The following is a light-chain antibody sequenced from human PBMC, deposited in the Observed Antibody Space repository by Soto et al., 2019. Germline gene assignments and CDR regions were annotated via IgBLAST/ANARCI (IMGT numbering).Light chain of an antibody. CDR3: QQTFSRPYS. Sequence: DIQMTQSPNSLSASVGDRVTITCRASQKIVTYLNWYQQKPGKAPNLLVYAASSSQSEVPSRFIGSGYGTDFTLTITTLQPEDFATYYCQQTFSRPYSIGQGTRLEI. V-gene: IGKV1-39*01. CDR2: AAS. J-gene: IGKJ2*01. CDR1: QKIVTY.